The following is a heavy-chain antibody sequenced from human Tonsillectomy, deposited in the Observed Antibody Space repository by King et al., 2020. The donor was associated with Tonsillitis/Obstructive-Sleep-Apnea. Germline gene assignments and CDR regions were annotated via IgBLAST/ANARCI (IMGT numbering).Heavy chain of an antibody. J-gene: IGHJ2*01. Sequence: VQLVESGGGLVQPGGSLRLSCAAPGFTFSIYDMSWFRQAPGKGLEWGSGIIANGGSTYYADSVKGRFTISRDNSKNTLYLQMNSLRAEDTAVYYCAKDENWYFDLWGRGTLVTVSS. CDR1: GFTFSIYD. CDR3: AKDENWYFDL. V-gene: IGHV3-23*04. CDR2: IIANGGST.